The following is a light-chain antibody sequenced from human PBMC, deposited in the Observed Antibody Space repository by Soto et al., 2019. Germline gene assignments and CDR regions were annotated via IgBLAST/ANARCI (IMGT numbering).Light chain of an antibody. CDR1: QSLLPSDGKTY. V-gene: IGKV2D-29*01. Sequence: DVVMTQTPLSLSVTPGQPASISCKSSQSLLPSDGKTYLYGYLQKPGQPPQLLLYEVSSRFSGVPDRFSRSGSGTDFTLKISRVEAEDVGVDYCMQSIQLPFWAFGQGTKVEIK. CDR3: MQSIQLPFWA. J-gene: IGKJ1*01. CDR2: EVS.